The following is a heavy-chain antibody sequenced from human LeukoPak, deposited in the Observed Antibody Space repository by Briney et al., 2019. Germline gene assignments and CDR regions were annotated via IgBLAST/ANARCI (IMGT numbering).Heavy chain of an antibody. Sequence: GGSLRLSCAASGFTFSSYAMHWVRQAPGKGLEWVANIKQDGSEKYYVDSVKGRFTISRDNAKNSLYLQMNSLRAEDTAVYYCARDSKPVGYFDYWGQGTLVTVSS. V-gene: IGHV3-7*01. CDR2: IKQDGSEK. D-gene: IGHD1-26*01. CDR3: ARDSKPVGYFDY. J-gene: IGHJ4*02. CDR1: GFTFSSYA.